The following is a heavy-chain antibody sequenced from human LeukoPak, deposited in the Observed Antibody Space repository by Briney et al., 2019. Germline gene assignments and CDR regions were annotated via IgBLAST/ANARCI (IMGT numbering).Heavy chain of an antibody. Sequence: SETLSLTCTVSGGTISRYYWSWIRQPPGKGLEWIAYIDYSGSTNYHPSLKSRLPMSLDASKNQFSLKLSSVTAADTAGYYCARDRRRDLLHAFDIWGQGTMVTVSS. CDR2: IDYSGST. CDR1: GGTISRYY. J-gene: IGHJ3*02. V-gene: IGHV4-59*01. CDR3: ARDRRRDLLHAFDI. D-gene: IGHD1-26*01.